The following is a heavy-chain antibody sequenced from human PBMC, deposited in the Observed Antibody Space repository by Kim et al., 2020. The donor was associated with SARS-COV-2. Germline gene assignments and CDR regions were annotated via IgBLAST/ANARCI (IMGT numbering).Heavy chain of an antibody. J-gene: IGHJ4*02. Sequence: SRGITIYYADSVQGLFTSTRDNAKNSLYLQMNIVRAEDTAVYYCARDSDYWGQGTLVTVSS. V-gene: IGHV3-11*04. CDR2: SRGITI. CDR3: ARDSDY.